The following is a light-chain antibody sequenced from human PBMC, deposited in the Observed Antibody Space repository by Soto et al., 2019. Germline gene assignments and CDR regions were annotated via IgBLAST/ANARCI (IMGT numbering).Light chain of an antibody. Sequence: DIQMTQSPSSLSASVGDRVTITCRASQSISSYLNWYQQKPGKAPKLLIYAASSLQSGVPSRFSGSGSGTDFTLTISSLQPEDFATYYCQQSYGTRLTFGGGTKVEIK. CDR1: QSISSY. CDR3: QQSYGTRLT. CDR2: AAS. J-gene: IGKJ4*01. V-gene: IGKV1-39*01.